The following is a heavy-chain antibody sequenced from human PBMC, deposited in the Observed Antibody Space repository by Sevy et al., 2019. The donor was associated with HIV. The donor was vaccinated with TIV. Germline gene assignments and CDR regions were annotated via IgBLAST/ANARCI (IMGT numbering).Heavy chain of an antibody. D-gene: IGHD2-15*01. J-gene: IGHJ6*03. V-gene: IGHV3-33*01. CDR2: IWYDGSNK. Sequence: GGSLGLSCAASGFTFSSYGMHWVRQAPGKGLEWVAVIWYDGSNKYYADSVKGRFTISRDNSKNTLYLQMNSLRAEDTAVYYCASNGDCSGGSCYSTEFYYYMDVWGKGTTVTVSS. CDR3: ASNGDCSGGSCYSTEFYYYMDV. CDR1: GFTFSSYG.